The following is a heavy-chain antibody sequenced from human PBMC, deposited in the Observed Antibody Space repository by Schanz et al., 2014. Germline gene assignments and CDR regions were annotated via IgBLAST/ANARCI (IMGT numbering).Heavy chain of an antibody. D-gene: IGHD4-17*01. J-gene: IGHJ4*02. CDR3: ARGYGDSPTDF. CDR2: INPSGGST. V-gene: IGHV1-46*01. CDR1: GYTFTSDS. Sequence: QVQLVQSGAEVKKPGASVKVSCKASGYTFTSDSMHRVRQAPGQGLEWMGMINPSGGSTTYAQKFQGRVTMTRDTSTSTVYMELSSLRSEDTAVYYCARGYGDSPTDFWGQGTLVTVSS.